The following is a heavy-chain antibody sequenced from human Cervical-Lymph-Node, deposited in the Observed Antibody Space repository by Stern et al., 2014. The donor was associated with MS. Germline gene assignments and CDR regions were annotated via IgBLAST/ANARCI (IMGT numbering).Heavy chain of an antibody. V-gene: IGHV5-51*01. CDR3: ARLLASYCSAGNCYRGDASDI. Sequence: QLVQSGAEVKKPGESLRISCRASGYTFGKYWIGWVRQMPGKGPEWMGIIWPGGSAVRYSPSFQGQVTITADKSISTTYLQWSSLRASDTASYYCARLLASYCSAGNCYRGDASDIWGQGTMVTV. J-gene: IGHJ3*02. CDR2: IWPGGSAV. CDR1: GYTFGKYW. D-gene: IGHD2-21*01.